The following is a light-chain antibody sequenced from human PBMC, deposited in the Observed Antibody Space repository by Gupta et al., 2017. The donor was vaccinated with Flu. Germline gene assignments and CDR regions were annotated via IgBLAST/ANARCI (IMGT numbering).Light chain of an antibody. V-gene: IGLV1-51*01. J-gene: IGLJ3*02. CDR3: SSCESTPTGWV. CDR2: ENS. CDR1: TCNVGDQRDY. Sequence: TVSCSRGTCNVGDQRDYVSWYQQLPGTPPELLLYENSRRPSGIPERFSGSKSGTSASLGITGLQAGDEADYYCSSCESTPTGWVFGGGTQVTVL.